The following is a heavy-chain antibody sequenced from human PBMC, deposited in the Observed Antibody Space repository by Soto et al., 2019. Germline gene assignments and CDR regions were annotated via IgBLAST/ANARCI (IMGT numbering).Heavy chain of an antibody. CDR2: INAGNGNT. CDR1: GYTFTTYA. CDR3: ARRGALTGTVFDY. D-gene: IGHD1-1*01. J-gene: IGHJ4*02. V-gene: IGHV1-3*01. Sequence: QAQLVQSGAEVKKPGASVKVSCKASGYTFTTYAMHWVRQAPGQRLEWMGWINAGNGNTKYSQKFQGRVTFTSDTSARIAYMELSSLRSEDTSVYYCARRGALTGTVFDYWGQGTLVTVSS.